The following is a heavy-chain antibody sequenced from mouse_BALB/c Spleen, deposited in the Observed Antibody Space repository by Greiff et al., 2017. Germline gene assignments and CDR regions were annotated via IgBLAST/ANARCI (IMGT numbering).Heavy chain of an antibody. CDR1: GFTFSSYT. D-gene: IGHD1-2*01. J-gene: IGHJ3*01. Sequence: EVQVVESGGGLVQPGGSLKLSCAASGFTFSSYTMSWVRQTPEKRLEWVAYISNGGGSTYYPDTVKGRFTISRDNAKNTLYLQMSSLKSEDTAMYYCARHGITTATPFAYWGQGTLVTVSA. CDR3: ARHGITTATPFAY. V-gene: IGHV5-12-2*01. CDR2: ISNGGGST.